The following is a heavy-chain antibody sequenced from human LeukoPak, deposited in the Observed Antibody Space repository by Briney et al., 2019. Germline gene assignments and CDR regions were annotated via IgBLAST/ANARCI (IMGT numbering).Heavy chain of an antibody. CDR3: AGDYKGYYDSSGYSA. J-gene: IGHJ4*02. CDR1: GGSISSCY. V-gene: IGHV4-4*07. CDR2: IYTSGST. Sequence: SETLSLTCTVSGGSISSCYWSWIRQPAGKGLEWIGRIYTSGSTIYNPSLMSRVTISVDTSKNQFSLKLSSVTAADTAVYYCAGDYKGYYDSSGYSAWGQGTLVTVSS. D-gene: IGHD3-22*01.